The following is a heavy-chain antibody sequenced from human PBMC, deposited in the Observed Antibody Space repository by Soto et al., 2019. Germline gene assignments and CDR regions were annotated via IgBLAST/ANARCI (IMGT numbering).Heavy chain of an antibody. V-gene: IGHV1-69*01. CDR2: LVPLLGTP. CDR3: AREFSSGWAGY. D-gene: IGHD6-19*01. J-gene: IGHJ4*02. CDR1: GGTFSTSG. Sequence: QVHLVQSGAEVKKPGSSVKVSCKASGGTFSTSGISWVRQAPGQGLEWVGRLVPLLGTPTYAQRFQGRVTITADESTSTAYMELSSLRYEDTAVYYCAREFSSGWAGYWGQGTLVAVSS.